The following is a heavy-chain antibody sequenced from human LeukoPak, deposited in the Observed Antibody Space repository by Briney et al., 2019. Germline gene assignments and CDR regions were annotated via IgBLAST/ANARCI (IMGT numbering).Heavy chain of an antibody. CDR3: AKDNPFQH. Sequence: GGSLRLSCAASGFTFSSYGVHWVRQAPGKGLEWVAVISYDGSNKYYADSVKGRFTISRDNSKNTLYLQMNSLRAEDTAVYYCAKDNPFQHWGQGTLVTVSS. CDR2: ISYDGSNK. CDR1: GFTFSSYG. D-gene: IGHD1-14*01. V-gene: IGHV3-30*18. J-gene: IGHJ1*01.